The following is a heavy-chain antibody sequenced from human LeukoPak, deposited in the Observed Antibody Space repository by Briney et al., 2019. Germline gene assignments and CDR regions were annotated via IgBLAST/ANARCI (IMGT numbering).Heavy chain of an antibody. CDR2: INPNSGGT. CDR1: GYTFTGYY. Sequence: ASVKVSCKASGYTFTGYYMHWVQQAPGQGLEWMGWINPNSGGTNYAQKFQGRVTMTRDTSISTAYMELSSLRSDDTAVYYCAKEGAVAGTAGGDWFDPWGQGTLVTVSS. D-gene: IGHD6-19*01. CDR3: AKEGAVAGTAGGDWFDP. J-gene: IGHJ5*02. V-gene: IGHV1-2*02.